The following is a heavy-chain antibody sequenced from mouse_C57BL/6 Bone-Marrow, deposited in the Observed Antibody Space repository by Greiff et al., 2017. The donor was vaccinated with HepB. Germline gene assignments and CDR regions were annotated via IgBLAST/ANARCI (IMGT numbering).Heavy chain of an antibody. D-gene: IGHD3-1*01. V-gene: IGHV1-81*01. Sequence: VKLMVSGAELARPGASVKLSCKASGYTFTSYGISWVKQRTGQGLEWIGEIYPRSGNTYYNEKFKGKATLTADKSSSTAYMELRSLTSEDSAVYFCARSSVPWYFDVWGTGTTVTVSS. CDR2: IYPRSGNT. CDR3: ARSSVPWYFDV. CDR1: GYTFTSYG. J-gene: IGHJ1*03.